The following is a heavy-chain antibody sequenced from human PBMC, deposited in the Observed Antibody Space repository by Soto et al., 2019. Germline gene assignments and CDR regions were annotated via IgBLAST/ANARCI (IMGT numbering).Heavy chain of an antibody. J-gene: IGHJ4*02. CDR1: GFTFSSYA. CDR3: AKNTWAVAGKGAPDY. V-gene: IGHV3-23*01. Sequence: GGSLRLSCAASGFTFSSYAMSCVRQAPGQGLEWVSAISGSGGSTYYADSVKGRFTISRDNSKNPLYLQMNSLRAEDTAVYYCAKNTWAVAGKGAPDYWGQGTLVTVSS. CDR2: ISGSGGST. D-gene: IGHD6-19*01.